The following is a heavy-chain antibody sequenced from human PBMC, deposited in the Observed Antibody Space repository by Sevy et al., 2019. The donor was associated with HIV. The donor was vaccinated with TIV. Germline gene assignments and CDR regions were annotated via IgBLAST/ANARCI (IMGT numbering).Heavy chain of an antibody. V-gene: IGHV3-7*01. J-gene: IGHJ4*02. CDR3: ARAPRLWFGELLPYYFDY. CDR1: GFTFSSYW. Sequence: GGSLRLSCAASGFTFSSYWMSWVRQAPGKGLEWVANIKQDGSEKYYVDSVKGRFTISRDNAKNSLYLQMNSLRAEDTAVYYCARAPRLWFGELLPYYFDYWGQRTLVTVSS. CDR2: IKQDGSEK. D-gene: IGHD3-10*01.